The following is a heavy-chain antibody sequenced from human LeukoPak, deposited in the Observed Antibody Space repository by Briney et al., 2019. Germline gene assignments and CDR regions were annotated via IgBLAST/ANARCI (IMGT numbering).Heavy chain of an antibody. CDR2: ISGSGGST. D-gene: IGHD2-2*01. CDR3: AKVRHCSSTSCYWGYYFDY. J-gene: IGHJ4*02. V-gene: IGHV3-23*01. Sequence: GGTLRLSCAASGFTFSSYGMSWVRQAPGKGLEWVSAISGSGGSTYYADSVKGRFTISRDNSKNTLYLQMNSLRAEDTAVYYCAKVRHCSSTSCYWGYYFDYWGQGALVTVSS. CDR1: GFTFSSYG.